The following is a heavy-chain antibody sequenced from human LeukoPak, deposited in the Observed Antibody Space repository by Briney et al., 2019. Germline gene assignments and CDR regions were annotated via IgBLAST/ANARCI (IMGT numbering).Heavy chain of an antibody. CDR1: GYSFTSHW. Sequence: GESLKISCKGSGYSFTSHWIGWVRQMPGKGLEWMGIIYPGDSDTRYSPSFQGQVTISADKSISTAYLQWSSLKASDTAMYYCARRPRRGVITQYYFDYWGQGTLVTVTS. J-gene: IGHJ4*02. CDR2: IYPGDSDT. CDR3: ARRPRRGVITQYYFDY. D-gene: IGHD3-10*01. V-gene: IGHV5-51*01.